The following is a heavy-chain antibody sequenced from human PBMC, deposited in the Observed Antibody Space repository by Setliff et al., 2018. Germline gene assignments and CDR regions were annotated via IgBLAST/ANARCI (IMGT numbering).Heavy chain of an antibody. CDR3: ARRGAVVPADAFGL. CDR1: DDSMNSGAYY. Sequence: SDTLSLTCIVSDDSMNSGAYYWSWIRQHPGQGLEWIGYISYSATTSYNPSLKSRISISMHTSRDQLSLQLTAVTAADTAMYYCARRGAVVPADAFGLWGQGTMVTVSS. D-gene: IGHD2-2*01. V-gene: IGHV4-31*03. CDR2: ISYSATT. J-gene: IGHJ3*01.